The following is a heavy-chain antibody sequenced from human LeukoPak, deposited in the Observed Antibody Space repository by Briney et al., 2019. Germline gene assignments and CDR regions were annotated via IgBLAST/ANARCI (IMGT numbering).Heavy chain of an antibody. CDR2: IDWYDAK. CDR1: GFSLSTNGMR. D-gene: IGHD3-16*02. CDR3: AHSPYFWGSYRYTSRYKFFDY. Sequence: SGPALVKPTQTLTLTCTFSGFSLSTNGMRVSWIRQSPGKALEWLARIDWYDAKFYSTSLKSRLTITKDTSKNQVVLTMTNMDPVDTATYYCAHSPYFWGSYRYTSRYKFFDYWGQGTLVTVSS. J-gene: IGHJ4*02. V-gene: IGHV2-70*04.